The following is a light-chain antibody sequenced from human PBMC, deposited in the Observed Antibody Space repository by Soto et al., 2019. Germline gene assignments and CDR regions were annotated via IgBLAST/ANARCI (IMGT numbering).Light chain of an antibody. J-gene: IGKJ3*01. CDR1: QSVSSSY. CDR2: GAS. CDR3: QQYGSSPRLFT. Sequence: EIVLTQSPGTLSLSPGERATLSCRASQSVSSSYLAWYQQKPGQAPRLLIYGASSRATGIPDRFSGSGSGTDFTLTISRLEPEDFAGYDCQQYGSSPRLFTFGSGTKVDIK. V-gene: IGKV3-20*01.